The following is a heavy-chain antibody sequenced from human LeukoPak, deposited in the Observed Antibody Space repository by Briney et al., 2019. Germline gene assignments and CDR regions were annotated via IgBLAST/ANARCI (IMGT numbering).Heavy chain of an antibody. CDR3: AKATERIMITFGGAYFDY. V-gene: IGHV3-23*01. CDR2: ISGSGGST. Sequence: GGSLRLSCAASGFTFSSYAMSWVRQAPGKGLEWVSAISGSGGSTYYADSVKARFTISRDNSKTTLYLQMNSLRAEETAVYYCAKATERIMITFGGAYFDYWGQGTLVTVSS. D-gene: IGHD3-16*01. J-gene: IGHJ4*02. CDR1: GFTFSSYA.